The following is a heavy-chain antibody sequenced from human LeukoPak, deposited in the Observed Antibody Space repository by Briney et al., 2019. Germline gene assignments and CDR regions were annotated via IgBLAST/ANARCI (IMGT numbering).Heavy chain of an antibody. CDR2: ISYDGSNK. CDR3: ARPYYYDSSGPFDY. V-gene: IGHV3-30-3*01. Sequence: PGRSLRLSCAASGFTFSSYAMHWVRQAPGKGLEWVAVISYDGSNKYYADSVKGRFTISRDNSKNTLYLQMNSLRAEDTAVYYCARPYYYDSSGPFDYWGQGTLVTVSS. J-gene: IGHJ4*02. D-gene: IGHD3-22*01. CDR1: GFTFSSYA.